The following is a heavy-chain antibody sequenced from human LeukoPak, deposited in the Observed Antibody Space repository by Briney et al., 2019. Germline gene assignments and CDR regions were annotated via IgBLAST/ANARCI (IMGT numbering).Heavy chain of an antibody. D-gene: IGHD3-10*02. V-gene: IGHV1-69*01. Sequence: SVKVSCKASGGTFSSYAISWVRQAPGQGLEWMGGIIPIFGTANYAQKFQGRVTSTADESTSTAYMELSSLRSEDTAVYYCARVRESVYSGSYLGVFDPWGQGTLVTVSS. CDR3: ARVRESVYSGSYLGVFDP. J-gene: IGHJ5*02. CDR1: GGTFSSYA. CDR2: IIPIFGTA.